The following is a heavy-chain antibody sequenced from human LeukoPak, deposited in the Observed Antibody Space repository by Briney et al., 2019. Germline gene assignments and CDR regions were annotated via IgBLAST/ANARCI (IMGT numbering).Heavy chain of an antibody. CDR2: ISSSSSYI. D-gene: IGHD5-12*01. V-gene: IGHV3-21*01. CDR1: GFTFSSYS. CDR3: ARSGGYSGYDIDY. Sequence: GGSLRLSCAASGFTFSSYSMNWVRRAPGKGLEWVSSISSSSSYIYFADSVKGRFTISRDNAKKSLYLQMNSLRAEDTAVYYCARSGGYSGYDIDYWGQGTLVTVSS. J-gene: IGHJ4*02.